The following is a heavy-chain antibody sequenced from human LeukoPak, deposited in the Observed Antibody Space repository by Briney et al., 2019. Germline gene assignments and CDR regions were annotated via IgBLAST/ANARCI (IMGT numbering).Heavy chain of an antibody. V-gene: IGHV3-7*01. Sequence: GGSLRLSCAASGFTFSNHWMTWVRQAPGKGLEWVANINQEGSEKYYVDSVRGRFTISRDNAKNSLYLQMNSLRAEDTAVYYCARDPILAAAGTADYYYYMDVWGKGTTVTISS. CDR3: ARDPILAAAGTADYYYYMDV. CDR2: INQEGSEK. J-gene: IGHJ6*03. CDR1: GFTFSNHW. D-gene: IGHD6-13*01.